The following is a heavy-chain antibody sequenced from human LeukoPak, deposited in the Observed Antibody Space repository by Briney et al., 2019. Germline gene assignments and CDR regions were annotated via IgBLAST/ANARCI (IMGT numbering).Heavy chain of an antibody. CDR1: GFTFSDYY. CDR2: ISGSSSYT. J-gene: IGHJ4*02. D-gene: IGHD2-21*01. Sequence: GGSLRLSCAASGFTFSDYYMSWIRQAPGKGLEWVSCISGSSSYTNYADSVKGRFTISRDNAKNSLYLQMNSLRAEDTAVYYCTTGTYYRLDYWGQGTLVTVSS. V-gene: IGHV3-11*06. CDR3: TTGTYYRLDY.